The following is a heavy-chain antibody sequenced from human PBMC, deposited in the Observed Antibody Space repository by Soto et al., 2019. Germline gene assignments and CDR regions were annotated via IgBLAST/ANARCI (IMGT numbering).Heavy chain of an antibody. CDR1: GFTFSDYY. CDR3: ARERYSYGPYYFDY. Sequence: VQLVESGGDLVKPGGSLRLSCAASGFTFSDYYMSWIRQAPGKGLEWVSCITSSGSTTYYTDSVKGRFTISRDNAKNSLYLQMNSLRAEDTAVYYCARERYSYGPYYFDYWGQGTLVTVSS. CDR2: ITSSGSTT. J-gene: IGHJ4*02. V-gene: IGHV3-11*01. D-gene: IGHD5-18*01.